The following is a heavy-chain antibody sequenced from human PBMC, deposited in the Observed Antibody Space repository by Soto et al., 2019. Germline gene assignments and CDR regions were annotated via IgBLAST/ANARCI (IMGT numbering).Heavy chain of an antibody. Sequence: SETLSLTCTVSGGSISSSSYYWGWIRQPPGKGLEWIGSIFYSGSTYYNPSLKSRVTISVDTSKNQFSLKLSSVTAADTAVYYCATQYYYDSSGYRTWGQGTLVTVSS. CDR1: GGSISSSSYY. CDR2: IFYSGST. CDR3: ATQYYYDSSGYRT. V-gene: IGHV4-39*07. J-gene: IGHJ4*02. D-gene: IGHD3-22*01.